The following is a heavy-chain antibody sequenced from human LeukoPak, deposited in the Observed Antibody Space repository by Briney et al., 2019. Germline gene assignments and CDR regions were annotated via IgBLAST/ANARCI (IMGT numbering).Heavy chain of an antibody. V-gene: IGHV4-59*12. Sequence: SETLSLTCTVSGGSISSYYWSWIRQPPGKGLEWIGYIYYSGSTNYNPSLKSRVTISVDTSKNQFSLKLSSVTAADTAVYYCARVTYYYGMDVWGQGTTVTVSS. CDR1: GGSISSYY. CDR3: ARVTYYYGMDV. CDR2: IYYSGST. J-gene: IGHJ6*02.